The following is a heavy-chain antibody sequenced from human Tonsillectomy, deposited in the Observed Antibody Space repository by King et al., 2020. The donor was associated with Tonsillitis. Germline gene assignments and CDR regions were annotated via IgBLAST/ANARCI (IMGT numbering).Heavy chain of an antibody. D-gene: IGHD1-26*01. J-gene: IGHJ6*03. CDR2: VYYSGST. CDR3: ARHLVPGRYYYYYMDV. V-gene: IGHV4-39*01. CDR1: GDSISSSTYY. Sequence: LQLQESGPGLVKPSETLSLTCTVSGDSISSSTYYWVWIRQPPGKGREWIGSVYYSGSTYYNPSLKSRVTMSVDTSKNQFSLKLSSVTAADTAVYYCARHLVPGRYYYYYMDVWGKGTTVTVSS.